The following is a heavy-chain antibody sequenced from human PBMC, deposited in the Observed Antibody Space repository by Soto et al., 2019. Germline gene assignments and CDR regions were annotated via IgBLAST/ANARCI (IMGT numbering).Heavy chain of an antibody. D-gene: IGHD2-2*01. CDR3: ARDGVIVVVPAAISRFDRYGMDV. V-gene: IGHV1-3*01. J-gene: IGHJ6*02. Sequence: ASVKVSCKASGYTFTSYAMHWVRQAPGQRLEWMGWINAGNGNTKYSQKFQGRVTITRDTSASTAYMELSSLRSEDTAVYYCARDGVIVVVPAAISRFDRYGMDVWGQGTTVNVSS. CDR1: GYTFTSYA. CDR2: INAGNGNT.